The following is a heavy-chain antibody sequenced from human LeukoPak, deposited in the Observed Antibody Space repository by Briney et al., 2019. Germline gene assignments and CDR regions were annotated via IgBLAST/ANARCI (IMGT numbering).Heavy chain of an antibody. V-gene: IGHV4-30-4*01. J-gene: IGHJ4*02. Sequence: SQTLSLTCTVSGGFISGAYYWSWIRQHPGKGLEWIGYIYNSGSTYYNPSLKSRVSMSVDTSKNQFSLQVRSVTAADTAVYYCARRGYSDYDLDYWGQGTLVIVPS. CDR2: IYNSGST. CDR1: GGFISGAYY. D-gene: IGHD5-12*01. CDR3: ARRGYSDYDLDY.